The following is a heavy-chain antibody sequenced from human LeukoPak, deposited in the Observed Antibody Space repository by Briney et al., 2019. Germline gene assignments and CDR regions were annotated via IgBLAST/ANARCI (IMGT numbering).Heavy chain of an antibody. D-gene: IGHD5-18*01. J-gene: IGHJ4*02. V-gene: IGHV4-28*01. CDR3: ARTAVDTATYFEY. Sequence: PSDTLSLTCAVSGYSLSSTNRWGWLRQPPGKGLEWIGYIHYSGSTYYNPSLKSRVTMSVDTYKNQFSLKMSSVTAVDTAVYYCARTAVDTATYFEYWGQGTLVTVSS. CDR2: IHYSGST. CDR1: GYSLSSTNR.